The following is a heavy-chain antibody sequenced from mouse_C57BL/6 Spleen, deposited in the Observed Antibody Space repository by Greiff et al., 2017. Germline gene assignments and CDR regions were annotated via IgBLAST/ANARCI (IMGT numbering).Heavy chain of an antibody. CDR2: IHPNSGST. CDR3: ARELTTVVKSHYFDY. Sequence: QVQLQQPGAELVKPGASVKLSCKASGYTFTSYWMHWVKQRPGQGLEWIGMIHPNSGSTNYNEKFKSKATLPVDKSSSTAYMQLSSLTSEDSAVYYCARELTTVVKSHYFDYWGQGTTLTVSS. V-gene: IGHV1-64*01. J-gene: IGHJ2*01. D-gene: IGHD1-1*01. CDR1: GYTFTSYW.